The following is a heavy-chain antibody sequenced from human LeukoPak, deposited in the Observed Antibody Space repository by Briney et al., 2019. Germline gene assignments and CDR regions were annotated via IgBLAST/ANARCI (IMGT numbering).Heavy chain of an antibody. J-gene: IGHJ4*02. CDR3: AKDSLSLVPLGMVRGVYIDY. Sequence: SETLSLTCTVSGGSISSYYWSWIRQPPGKGLEWIGYIYYSGSTNYNPSLKSRVTISVDTSKNQFSLKLSSVTAADTAVYYCAKDSLSLVPLGMVRGVYIDYWGQGTLVTVSS. V-gene: IGHV4-59*01. CDR1: GGSISSYY. D-gene: IGHD3-10*01. CDR2: IYYSGST.